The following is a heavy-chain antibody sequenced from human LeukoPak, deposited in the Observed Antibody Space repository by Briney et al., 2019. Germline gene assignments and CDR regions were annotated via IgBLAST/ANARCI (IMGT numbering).Heavy chain of an antibody. Sequence: ASVKVSCKASGYTFTSYYMHWVRQAPGQGLEWMGIINPSGGSTSYAQKFQGRVTMTRDTSTSTVYMELSSLRSEDTAVYYYASDATVSAGPTRIVGAASLDYWGQGTLVTVSS. D-gene: IGHD1-26*01. CDR3: ASDATVSAGPTRIVGAASLDY. J-gene: IGHJ4*02. CDR1: GYTFTSYY. V-gene: IGHV1-46*01. CDR2: INPSGGST.